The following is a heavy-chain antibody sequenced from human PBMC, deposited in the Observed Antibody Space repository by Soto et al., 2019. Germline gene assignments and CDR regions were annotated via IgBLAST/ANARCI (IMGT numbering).Heavy chain of an antibody. Sequence: ASVKVSCKASGGTFSSYAISWVRQAPGQGLEWMGGIIPIFGTANYAQKFQGRVTITADESTSTAYMELSSLRSEDTAVYYCARGPERGYSYGLDYWGQGTLVTVSS. CDR3: ARGPERGYSYGLDY. V-gene: IGHV1-69*13. CDR1: GGTFSSYA. CDR2: IIPIFGTA. J-gene: IGHJ4*02. D-gene: IGHD5-18*01.